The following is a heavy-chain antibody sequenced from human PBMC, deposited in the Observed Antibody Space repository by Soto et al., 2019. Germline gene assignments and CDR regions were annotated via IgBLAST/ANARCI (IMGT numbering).Heavy chain of an antibody. D-gene: IGHD1-26*01. CDR3: AKDVVRVGPTPSDY. Sequence: GGSLRLSRAASGFTFSSYAMSWVRQAPGKGLEWVSAISGSGGSTYYADSVKGRFTISRDNSKNTLYLQMNSLRAEDTAVYYCAKDVVRVGPTPSDYWGQGTLVTVS. V-gene: IGHV3-23*01. J-gene: IGHJ4*02. CDR2: ISGSGGST. CDR1: GFTFSSYA.